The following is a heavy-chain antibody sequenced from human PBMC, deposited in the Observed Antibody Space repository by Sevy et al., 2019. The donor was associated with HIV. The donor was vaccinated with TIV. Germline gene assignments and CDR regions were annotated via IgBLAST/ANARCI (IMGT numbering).Heavy chain of an antibody. CDR3: ARLLYYYDSANAPYDYYGMDV. CDR1: GYTFTSYG. D-gene: IGHD3-22*01. V-gene: IGHV1-18*01. J-gene: IGHJ6*02. CDR2: ISAYNGNT. Sequence: ASVKVSCKASGYTFTSYGISWVRQAPGQGLEWMGWISAYNGNTNYGQKLQGRVTMTTDTSTSTAYMEARSLRSDDTAVYYCARLLYYYDSANAPYDYYGMDVWGQGTTVTVSS.